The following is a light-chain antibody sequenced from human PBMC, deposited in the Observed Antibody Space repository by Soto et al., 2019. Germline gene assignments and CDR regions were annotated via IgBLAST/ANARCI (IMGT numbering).Light chain of an antibody. Sequence: QSALTQPRSVSGSPGQSVTISCTGTSSDVGGYDYVSWYQHHPGKAPKLVIYDVSERPSGVPDRFSGSKSDNTASLTISGLQAEDESDYYCCSYAGSYTVVFGGGTKVTVL. CDR2: DVS. V-gene: IGLV2-11*01. CDR1: SSDVGGYDY. CDR3: CSYAGSYTVV. J-gene: IGLJ2*01.